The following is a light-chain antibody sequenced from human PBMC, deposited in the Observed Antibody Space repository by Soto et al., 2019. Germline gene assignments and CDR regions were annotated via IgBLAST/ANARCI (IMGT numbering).Light chain of an antibody. Sequence: DIQMTQSPSTQSASVGDRVTIACRASQSISSWLAWYQQKPGKAPKLLIYKASSLESGVPSRFSGSGSGTELTLAISGLQPDDLASYYCQQYSTYPFTFGPGTKVEIK. CDR2: KAS. V-gene: IGKV1-5*03. CDR3: QQYSTYPFT. J-gene: IGKJ3*01. CDR1: QSISSW.